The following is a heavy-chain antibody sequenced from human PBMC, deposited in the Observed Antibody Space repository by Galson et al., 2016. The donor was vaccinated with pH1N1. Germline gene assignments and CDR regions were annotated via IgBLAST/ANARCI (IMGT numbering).Heavy chain of an antibody. CDR3: AHREVMITNAFDI. CDR1: GFPISSSGMG. D-gene: IGHD3-16*01. J-gene: IGHJ3*02. CDR2: IYWDDDK. V-gene: IGHV2-5*02. Sequence: PALVKPTQTLTLTCTFSGFPISSSGMGVGWIRQPPGKALEWLALIYWDDDKRSSPSLKSRLTITKDTSKNQVVLTITNMDPVDTATYYCAHREVMITNAFDIWGQGTMVTVSS.